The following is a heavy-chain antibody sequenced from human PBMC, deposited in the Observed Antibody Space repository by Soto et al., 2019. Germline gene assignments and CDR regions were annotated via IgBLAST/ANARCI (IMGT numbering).Heavy chain of an antibody. CDR1: GDTFGRNA. V-gene: IGHV1-69*06. J-gene: IGHJ4*02. CDR3: ARDGDSADYGY. D-gene: IGHD2-21*01. Sequence: QVQLVQSGAEVKRPGSSVTVSCKASGDTFGRNAIHWVRQAPGQELEWMVGIIPMYPTTNYAHKFKGRFTLNADKTTTTAYMEMSSLRSEDTAVYYCARDGDSADYGYWGQGHLVTVAS. CDR2: IIPMYPTT.